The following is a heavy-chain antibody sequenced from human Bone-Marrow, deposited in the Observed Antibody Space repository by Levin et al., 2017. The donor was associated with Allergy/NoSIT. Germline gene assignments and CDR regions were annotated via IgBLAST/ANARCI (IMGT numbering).Heavy chain of an antibody. J-gene: IGHJ4*02. CDR2: IDWDDDK. Sequence: ASGPTLVKPTQTLTLTCTFSGFSLSTYGMRVSWIRQPPGKALEWLARIDWDDDKFYSTSLQTRLTISKDTSKNQVVLTMTNMDPVDTATYYCARAGIRAAGKGFDYWGQGTLVTVSS. D-gene: IGHD6-13*01. CDR1: GFSLSTYGMR. V-gene: IGHV2-70*04. CDR3: ARAGIRAAGKGFDY.